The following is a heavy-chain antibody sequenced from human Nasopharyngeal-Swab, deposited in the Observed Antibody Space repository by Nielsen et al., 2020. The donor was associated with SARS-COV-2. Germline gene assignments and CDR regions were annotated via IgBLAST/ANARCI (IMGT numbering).Heavy chain of an antibody. J-gene: IGHJ6*02. Sequence: GGSLRLSCVASGFTFTNYAMSWVRQAPGKGPEWVSTISGSGSITYYADSVKGRFTISRDNSKNTLYLQMDSLRAEDTAEYFCAKVHGYVNLYYYYDMDVWGQGTTVTVSS. CDR2: ISGSGSIT. V-gene: IGHV3-23*01. D-gene: IGHD5-18*01. CDR3: AKVHGYVNLYYYYDMDV. CDR1: GFTFTNYA.